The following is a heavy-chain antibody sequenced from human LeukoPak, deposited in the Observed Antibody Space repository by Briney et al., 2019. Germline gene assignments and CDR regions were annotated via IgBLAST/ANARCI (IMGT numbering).Heavy chain of an antibody. J-gene: IGHJ4*02. CDR2: IQYSGST. D-gene: IGHD3-16*01. Sequence: SETLSLTCTVSGGSISSYYWTWIRQPPGKGLEWIGYIQYSGSTTYTPSLTRRVTISVDTSKNQFSLKLSSVTAADTAVYYCARDSGELLGIDYWGQGTLVTVSS. CDR1: GGSISSYY. V-gene: IGHV4-59*01. CDR3: ARDSGELLGIDY.